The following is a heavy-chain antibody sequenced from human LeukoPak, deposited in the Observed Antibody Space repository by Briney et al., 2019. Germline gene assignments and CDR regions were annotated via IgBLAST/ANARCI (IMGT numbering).Heavy chain of an antibody. J-gene: IGHJ4*02. Sequence: SQTLSLTCTVSGGSISSGDYYWSWIRQPPGTGLEWIGYIYYSGSTYYNPSLKSRVTISVDTSKNQFSLKLSSVTAADTAVYYCARGNDSSGYYSEDYWGQGTLVTVSS. CDR2: IYYSGST. CDR1: GGSISSGDYY. D-gene: IGHD3-22*01. V-gene: IGHV4-30-4*01. CDR3: ARGNDSSGYYSEDY.